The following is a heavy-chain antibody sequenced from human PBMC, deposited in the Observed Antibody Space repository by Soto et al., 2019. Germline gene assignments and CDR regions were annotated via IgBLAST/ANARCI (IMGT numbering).Heavy chain of an antibody. Sequence: SETLSLSCTVSGGSISSYYWSGIRQPPGKGLEWIGYIYYSGSTNYNPSLKSRVTISVDTSKNQFSLKLSSVTAADTAVYYCASEPGYNYGMDVWGQGTTVTVSS. CDR2: IYYSGST. V-gene: IGHV4-59*01. J-gene: IGHJ6*02. CDR1: GGSISSYY. CDR3: ASEPGYNYGMDV.